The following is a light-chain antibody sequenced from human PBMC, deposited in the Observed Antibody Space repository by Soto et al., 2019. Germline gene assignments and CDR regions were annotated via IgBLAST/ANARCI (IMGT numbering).Light chain of an antibody. J-gene: IGLJ1*01. CDR1: SSDVGGYSY. Sequence: QSALTQPASVSGSPGQSIAISCTGTSSDVGGYSYVSWYQQQPGKAPKIVISDVSNRPSGVSDRFSGSKSGNTASLTISGHQTEDEADYYCASYTTSSTYVFGTWTKLTVL. V-gene: IGLV2-14*01. CDR3: ASYTTSSTYV. CDR2: DVS.